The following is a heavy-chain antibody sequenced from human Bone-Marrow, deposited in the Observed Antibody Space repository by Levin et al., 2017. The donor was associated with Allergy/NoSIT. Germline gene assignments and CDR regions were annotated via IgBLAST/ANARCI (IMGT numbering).Heavy chain of an antibody. CDR2: IKQDGSEK. J-gene: IGHJ4*02. CDR1: GFTFSSYW. D-gene: IGHD1-14*01. V-gene: IGHV3-7*02. CDR3: VTTPGREYYFDY. Sequence: TGGSLRLSCAASGFTFSSYWMSWVRQAPGKGLEWVANIKQDGSEKYYVDSVKGRFTISRDNAKNSLYLQMNSLRAEDTAVYYCVTTPGREYYFDYWGQGTLVTVSS.